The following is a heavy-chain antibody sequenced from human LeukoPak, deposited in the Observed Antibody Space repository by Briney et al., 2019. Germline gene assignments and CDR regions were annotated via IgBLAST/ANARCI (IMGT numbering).Heavy chain of an antibody. J-gene: IGHJ3*02. CDR3: ARADYYGSGSSGAFDI. CDR1: GGSISSYY. CDR2: IYTSGST. Sequence: SETLSLTCTVSGGSISSYYRSWIRQPAGKGLEWIGRIYTSGSTNYNPSLKSRVTMSVDTSKNQFSLKLSSVTAADTGVYYCARADYYGSGSSGAFDIWGQGTMVTVSS. V-gene: IGHV4-4*07. D-gene: IGHD3-10*01.